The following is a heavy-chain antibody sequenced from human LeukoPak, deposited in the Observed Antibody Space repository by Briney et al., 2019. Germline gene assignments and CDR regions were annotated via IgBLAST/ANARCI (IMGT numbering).Heavy chain of an antibody. Sequence: SETLSLTCTVSGVSISSYYWSWIRQPAGKGLEWIGRIYTSGSNNYNPSLKSRVTMSVDTSKNQFSLKLSSVTAADTAVYYCARAYVWGSYRYAGFDYWGQGTLVTVSS. J-gene: IGHJ4*02. V-gene: IGHV4-4*07. CDR1: GVSISSYY. CDR3: ARAYVWGSYRYAGFDY. CDR2: IYTSGSN. D-gene: IGHD3-16*02.